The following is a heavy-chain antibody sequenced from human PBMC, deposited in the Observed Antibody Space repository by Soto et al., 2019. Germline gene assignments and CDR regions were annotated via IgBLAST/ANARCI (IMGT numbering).Heavy chain of an antibody. V-gene: IGHV3-23*01. CDR3: ARDQGTSYGLYYFDN. D-gene: IGHD5-18*01. CDR2: ISGSGTAT. Sequence: EVQLLESGGGLVQPGKSLRLSCAASGFTFRNYGMSWVRQAPGKGLEWVSSISGSGTATYYADSVRGRFTISRDNSRNTQYVEMNSLGVEDTAIYYCARDQGTSYGLYYFDNWGQGTLVTVSS. CDR1: GFTFRNYG. J-gene: IGHJ4*02.